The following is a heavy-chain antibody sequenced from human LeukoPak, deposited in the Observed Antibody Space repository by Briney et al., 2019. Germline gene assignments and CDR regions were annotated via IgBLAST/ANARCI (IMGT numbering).Heavy chain of an antibody. D-gene: IGHD3-10*01. CDR1: GFTFSGYG. V-gene: IGHV3-74*01. CDR3: ARETPYYPAY. CDR2: INSDESTT. Sequence: GGSRRLSCAASGFTFSGYGMHWVRQGPGKGLVWGSRINSDESTTSYAGSVKGRFTLSRDNAQNTLYLQMNSLRAEDTAVYYCARETPYYPAYWGQGTLVTVSS. J-gene: IGHJ4*02.